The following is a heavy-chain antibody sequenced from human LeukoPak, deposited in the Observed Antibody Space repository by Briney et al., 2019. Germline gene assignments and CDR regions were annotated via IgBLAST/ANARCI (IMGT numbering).Heavy chain of an antibody. V-gene: IGHV3-20*04. D-gene: IGHD3-22*01. Sequence: GGSLRLSCTASGFNFDDYGMSWVRQAPGKGLEWVSGINWNGGRTGYADSVKGRFTISRDNAKNSLYLQMNSLRAEDTALYYCAGDDSGYYPDLDYWGQGTLVTVSS. CDR1: GFNFDDYG. J-gene: IGHJ4*02. CDR2: INWNGGRT. CDR3: AGDDSGYYPDLDY.